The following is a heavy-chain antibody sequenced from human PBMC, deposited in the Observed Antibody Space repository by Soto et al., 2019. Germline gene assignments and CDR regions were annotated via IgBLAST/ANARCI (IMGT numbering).Heavy chain of an antibody. V-gene: IGHV3-23*01. CDR2: ISGSGGST. CDR3: AKDGGLSPPSNYFDY. J-gene: IGHJ4*02. CDR1: GITFGSRA. D-gene: IGHD3-16*01. Sequence: EVQLLESGGDLVQPGGSLRLSCVASGITFGSRAMSWVRQAPGEGLEWVSTISGSGGSTYYADSVKGRFTISRDNSKNTLYLQMNSLRAEDTAVYYCAKDGGLSPPSNYFDYWGQGTLVTVSS.